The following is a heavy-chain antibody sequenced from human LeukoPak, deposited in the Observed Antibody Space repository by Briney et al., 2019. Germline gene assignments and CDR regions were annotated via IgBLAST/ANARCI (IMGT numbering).Heavy chain of an antibody. D-gene: IGHD3-3*01. J-gene: IGHJ4*02. CDR1: GGSFSGYY. V-gene: IGHV4-34*01. Sequence: SETLSLTCAVYGGSFSGYYWSWIRQPPRKGLEWIGEINHSGSTNYNPSLKSRVTISVDTSKNQFSLKLSSVTAADTAVYYCARGGLRFLEWLLLAYWGQGTLVTVSS. CDR3: ARGGLRFLEWLLLAY. CDR2: INHSGST.